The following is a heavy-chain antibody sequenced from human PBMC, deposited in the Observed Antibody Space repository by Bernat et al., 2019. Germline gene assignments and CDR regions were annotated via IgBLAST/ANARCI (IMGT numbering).Heavy chain of an antibody. CDR1: GFTFSSYG. CDR2: IWYDGSNK. D-gene: IGHD6-19*01. Sequence: QVQLVESGGGVVQPGRSLRLSCAASGFTFSSYGMHWVRQAPGKGLEWVAVIWYDGSNKYYADSVKGRFTISRDNSKNTLYLQMNSLRAEDTAVYYCARYPVAGTKADYYFDYWGQGTLVTVSS. CDR3: ARYPVAGTKADYYFDY. V-gene: IGHV3-33*01. J-gene: IGHJ4*02.